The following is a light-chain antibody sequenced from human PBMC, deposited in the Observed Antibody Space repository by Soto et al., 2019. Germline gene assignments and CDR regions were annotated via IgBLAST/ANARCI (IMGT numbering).Light chain of an antibody. CDR3: QQLNSYPPGT. Sequence: DVQLTQSPSFLSASVGDRVTINCRASQGISNYLAWYQQKPGKAPKLLIYTASTLESGVPSRFSGSGSGTDFTLTISSLHPEDFATYYCQQLNSYPPGTFGQGTRLENK. CDR2: TAS. V-gene: IGKV1-9*01. CDR1: QGISNY. J-gene: IGKJ5*01.